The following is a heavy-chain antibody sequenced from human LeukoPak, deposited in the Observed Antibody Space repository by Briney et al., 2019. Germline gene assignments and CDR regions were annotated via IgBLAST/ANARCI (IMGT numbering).Heavy chain of an antibody. CDR2: ISSTGNNI. CDR3: ARGLRRGDY. Sequence: GGSLRLSCAASGFTFTIYTMNWVRQAPGRGLEWVSSISSTGNNIYYADSVKGRFTISRDNAKVSLYLEMNSLRAEDTAVYYCARGLRRGDYWGRGTLVTVSS. J-gene: IGHJ4*02. V-gene: IGHV3-21*01. D-gene: IGHD4-17*01. CDR1: GFTFTIYT.